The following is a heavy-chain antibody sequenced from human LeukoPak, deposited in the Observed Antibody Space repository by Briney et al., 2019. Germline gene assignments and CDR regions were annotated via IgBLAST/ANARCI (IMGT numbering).Heavy chain of an antibody. CDR3: AKVGVAGNHFDY. V-gene: IGHV3-23*01. D-gene: IGHD6-19*01. J-gene: IGHJ4*02. Sequence: PGGSLRLSCAASGFTFSSYAMSWVRQAPGKGLEWVSATSGSGGSTYYADSVKGRFTISRDNSKNTLYLQMNSLRAEDTAVYYCAKVGVAGNHFDYWGQGTLVTVSS. CDR1: GFTFSSYA. CDR2: TSGSGGST.